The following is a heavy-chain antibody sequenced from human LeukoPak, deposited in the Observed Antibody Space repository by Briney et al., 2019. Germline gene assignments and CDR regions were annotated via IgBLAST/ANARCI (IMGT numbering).Heavy chain of an antibody. Sequence: PSETLSLTCTVSGGSISSSSYYWGWIRQPPGKGLEWIGSIYYSGSTYYNPSLKSRVTISVDTSKNQFSLKLSSVTAADTAVYYCAVTKLGDVLRYFDARGKSVYFDYWGQGTLVTVSS. CDR2: IYYSGST. V-gene: IGHV4-39*01. J-gene: IGHJ4*02. CDR3: AVTKLGDVLRYFDARGKSVYFDY. D-gene: IGHD3-9*01. CDR1: GGSISSSSYY.